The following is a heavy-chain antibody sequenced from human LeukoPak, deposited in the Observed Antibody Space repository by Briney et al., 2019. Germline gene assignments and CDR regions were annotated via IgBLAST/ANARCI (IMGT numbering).Heavy chain of an antibody. CDR1: GFTFTSYA. Sequence: GGSLRLSCAPSGFTFTSYAMSWVRQAPGKGLEWVSAISGSGGSTYYADSVKGRFTISRDNAKNSLYLQMNSLRAEDTALYYCARDQLSSGYYRFDYWGQGTLVTVSS. V-gene: IGHV3-23*01. CDR2: ISGSGGST. D-gene: IGHD3-22*01. CDR3: ARDQLSSGYYRFDY. J-gene: IGHJ4*02.